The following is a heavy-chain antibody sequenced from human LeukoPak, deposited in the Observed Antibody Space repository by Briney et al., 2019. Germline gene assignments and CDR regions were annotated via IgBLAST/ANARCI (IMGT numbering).Heavy chain of an antibody. J-gene: IGHJ4*02. CDR1: GFTFSSYW. CDR2: INSDGSST. D-gene: IGHD2-2*01. V-gene: IGHV3-74*01. CDR3: ARGGIYCSSTSCYWGFDY. Sequence: GGSLRLSCAASGFTFSSYWMHWVRQAPGKGLVWVSRINSDGSSTSYADSVKGRFTISRDNAKNTLYLQMNSLRAEDTAVYYCARGGIYCSSTSCYWGFDYRGQGTLVTVSS.